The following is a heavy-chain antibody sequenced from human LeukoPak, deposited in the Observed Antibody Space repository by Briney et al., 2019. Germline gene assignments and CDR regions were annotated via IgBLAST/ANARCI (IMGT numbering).Heavy chain of an antibody. Sequence: SETLSLTCTVSGGSISSYYWSWIRQPPGKGLEWIGYIYYSGSTNYNPSLKSRVTISVDTSKNQFSLKLSSVTAADTAVYYCARDRDGRMDVWGQGTTVTISS. D-gene: IGHD3-10*01. CDR2: IYYSGST. J-gene: IGHJ6*02. CDR1: GGSISSYY. CDR3: ARDRDGRMDV. V-gene: IGHV4-59*12.